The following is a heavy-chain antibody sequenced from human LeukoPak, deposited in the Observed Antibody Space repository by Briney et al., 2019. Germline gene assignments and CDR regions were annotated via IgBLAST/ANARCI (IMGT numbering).Heavy chain of an antibody. V-gene: IGHV3-23*01. CDR2: ISGSGGST. D-gene: IGHD1-26*01. J-gene: IGHJ4*02. CDR1: GFTFSSYA. Sequence: GGSLRLSCAASGFTFSSYAMSWLRQAPGKGLEWVSAISGSGGSTYYADSVKGRFTISRDNSKNTLYLQMNSLRAEDTAVYYCAKWWELPPYYFDYWGQGTLVTVSS. CDR3: AKWWELPPYYFDY.